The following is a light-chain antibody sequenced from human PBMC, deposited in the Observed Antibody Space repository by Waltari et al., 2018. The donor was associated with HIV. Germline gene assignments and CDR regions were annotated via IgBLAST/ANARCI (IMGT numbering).Light chain of an antibody. CDR2: EVS. CDR1: SNNIGGYNS. V-gene: IGLV2-14*01. CDR3: SSSTNSSPVV. J-gene: IGLJ3*02. Sequence: QSALIQLASFYGSPGESIILSCTGDSNNIGGYNSVSWYQHHPGEAPRLMIYEVSNRPSGISNRFSGSKSGNTASLTISGLQAEDEADYFCSSSTNSSPVVFGGGTKLTVL.